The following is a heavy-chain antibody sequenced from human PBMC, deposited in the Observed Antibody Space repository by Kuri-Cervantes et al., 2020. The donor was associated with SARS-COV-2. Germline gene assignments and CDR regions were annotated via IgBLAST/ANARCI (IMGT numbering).Heavy chain of an antibody. Sequence: GESLKISCAVSGFTFSTYAMHWVRQAPGKGLEWVAVISYDGSSKYYADSVKGRFTISRDNPKNTLYLQMNRLTIEDTAVYYCARVYEYVRLAWGMDVWGQGTTVTVSS. V-gene: IGHV3-30*04. D-gene: IGHD2/OR15-2a*01. CDR3: ARVYEYVRLAWGMDV. CDR1: GFTFSTYA. CDR2: ISYDGSSK. J-gene: IGHJ6*02.